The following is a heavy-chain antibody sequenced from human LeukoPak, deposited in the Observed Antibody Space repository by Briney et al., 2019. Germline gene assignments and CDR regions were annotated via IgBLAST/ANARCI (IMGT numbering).Heavy chain of an antibody. J-gene: IGHJ5*02. Sequence: SETLSLTCNVSGGSMSSYYWSWIRQPPGKVLEWIGYIYYSGSTKYNPSLKSRVTISVDTSKNQFSLKLSSVTAADTAVYYCARFIDEIDNWFDPWGQGTLVTVSS. CDR1: GGSMSSYY. D-gene: IGHD3-16*02. CDR2: IYYSGST. V-gene: IGHV4-59*01. CDR3: ARFIDEIDNWFDP.